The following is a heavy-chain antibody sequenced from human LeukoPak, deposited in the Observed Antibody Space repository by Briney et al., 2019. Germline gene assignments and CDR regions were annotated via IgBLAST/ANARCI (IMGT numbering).Heavy chain of an antibody. CDR2: ISSGSNYI. CDR3: ARLRGYCSSSSCYGAEDY. CDR1: GFTFSSYN. Sequence: GGSLRLSCAASGFTFSSYNMNWVRQAPGKGLEWVSSISSGSNYIYYADSVKGRFTISRDNAKNSLYLQLNSLRAEDTAVYYCARLRGYCSSSSCYGAEDYWGQGTLVTVSS. D-gene: IGHD2-2*01. V-gene: IGHV3-21*01. J-gene: IGHJ4*02.